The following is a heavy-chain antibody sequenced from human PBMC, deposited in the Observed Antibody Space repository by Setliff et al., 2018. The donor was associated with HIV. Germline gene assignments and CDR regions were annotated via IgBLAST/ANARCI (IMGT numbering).Heavy chain of an antibody. J-gene: IGHJ4*01. CDR2: ISHTGNT. V-gene: IGHV4-34*01. CDR3: ARGSSFGWDNHYFDF. D-gene: IGHD3-3*02. CDR1: GGSFNGYY. Sequence: SETLSLTCAVYGGSFNGYYCNWIRQSPGKGLQWIGEISHTGNTNFHWSLKSRITMSVDTTKNQFSLRLTSLTTADTGLYFCARGSSFGWDNHYFDFWGHGTLVTVSS.